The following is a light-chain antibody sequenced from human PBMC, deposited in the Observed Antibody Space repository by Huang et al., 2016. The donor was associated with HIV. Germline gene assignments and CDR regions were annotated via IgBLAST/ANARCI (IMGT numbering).Light chain of an antibody. J-gene: IGKJ4*01. V-gene: IGKV3-11*01. Sequence: IVLTQSPATLSWYLGERVTLSCRARQSISNHLAWYQQRPGQAPRLLIDDASNRVAGVPARFSGSGSGTDFTLTISSLEPEDFALYYCQQHHSWLTFGGGTKLEVK. CDR3: QQHHSWLT. CDR1: QSISNH. CDR2: DAS.